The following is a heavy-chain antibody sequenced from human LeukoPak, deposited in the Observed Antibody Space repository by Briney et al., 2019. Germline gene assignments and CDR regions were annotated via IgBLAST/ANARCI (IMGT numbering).Heavy chain of an antibody. CDR2: ISSSGSTI. CDR3: ARDTAKAYYYGMDV. D-gene: IGHD5-18*01. Sequence: GGSLRLSCAAPGFTFRSYAMSWIRKAPGKGLEWVSYISSSGSTIYYADSVKGRFTISRDNAKNSLYLQMNSLRAEDTAVYYCARDTAKAYYYGMDVWGQGTTVTVSS. V-gene: IGHV3-11*01. CDR1: GFTFRSYA. J-gene: IGHJ6*02.